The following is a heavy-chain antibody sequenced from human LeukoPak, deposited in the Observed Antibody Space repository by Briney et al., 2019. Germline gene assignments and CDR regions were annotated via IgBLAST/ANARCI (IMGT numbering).Heavy chain of an antibody. J-gene: IGHJ4*02. V-gene: IGHV3-21*01. CDR1: GFTFDTYR. CDR2: ISASGSYI. Sequence: GRSLRLSCSASGFTFDTYRMKWVRQAPGKGLEWVSSISASGSYIYYADSLKGRFTISRDNTKNPLFLQMNSLRAEDTAVYYCARDSPGTTASDYWGQGTLVTVSS. CDR3: ARDSPGTTASDY. D-gene: IGHD1-1*01.